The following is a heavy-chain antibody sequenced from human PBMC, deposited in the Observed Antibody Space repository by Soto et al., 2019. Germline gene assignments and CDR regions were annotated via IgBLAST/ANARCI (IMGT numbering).Heavy chain of an antibody. CDR3: ARDRITMVRGVQQPYGMDG. D-gene: IGHD3-10*01. Sequence: GKGREWIGEIYHSGSTTYNPSLKSRVTISVDKSKNQFSLKLSSVTAADTAVYYCARDRITMVRGVQQPYGMDGWGQGPTVTAS. CDR2: IYHSGST. V-gene: IGHV4-4*02. J-gene: IGHJ6*02.